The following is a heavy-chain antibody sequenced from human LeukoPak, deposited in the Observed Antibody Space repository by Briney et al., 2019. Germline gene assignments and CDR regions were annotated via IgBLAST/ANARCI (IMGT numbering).Heavy chain of an antibody. J-gene: IGHJ4*02. D-gene: IGHD3-9*01. V-gene: IGHV1-8*01. CDR2: MSPKSGNT. CDR3: ARAQTNYDILTGYYEFED. CDR1: GYTFTSYD. Sequence: GASVKVSCKASGYTFTSYDINWVRQATGQGLEWMGWMSPKSGNTGYAQKFQGRVTMTRNTSISTAYMELSSLRSEDTAVYFCARAQTNYDILTGYYEFEDWGQGTLVTVSS.